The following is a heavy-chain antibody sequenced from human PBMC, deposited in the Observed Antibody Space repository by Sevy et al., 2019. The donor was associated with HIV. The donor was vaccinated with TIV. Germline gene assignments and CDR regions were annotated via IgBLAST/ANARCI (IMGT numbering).Heavy chain of an antibody. CDR2: ISAYNGNT. CDR1: GYTFTSYG. J-gene: IGHJ3*02. V-gene: IGHV1-18*01. CDR3: ARDQIYYYGSGSYVWNAFDI. D-gene: IGHD3-10*01. Sequence: ASVKVSCKASGYTFTSYGISWVRQAPGQGLEWMGWISAYNGNTNYAQKLQGRVTMTTDTSTSTAYMELRSLRSDDTAVYYCARDQIYYYGSGSYVWNAFDIWGQGTMVTVSS.